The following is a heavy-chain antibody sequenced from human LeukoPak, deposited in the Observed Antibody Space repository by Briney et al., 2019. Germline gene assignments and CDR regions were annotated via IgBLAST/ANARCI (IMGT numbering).Heavy chain of an antibody. CDR1: GYTLSNHA. J-gene: IGHJ3*02. D-gene: IGHD3-22*01. CDR2: LSADNGNT. CDR3: ARITYYYDSSGSYAFDI. Sequence: ASVKVSCKGSGYTLSNHAFSWVRQAPGQGLEWMGWLSADNGNTNHAQKFQGRVSLTTDTSTSTAYMELRSLRSDDTAVYYCARITYYYDSSGSYAFDIWGQGTMVTVSS. V-gene: IGHV1-18*04.